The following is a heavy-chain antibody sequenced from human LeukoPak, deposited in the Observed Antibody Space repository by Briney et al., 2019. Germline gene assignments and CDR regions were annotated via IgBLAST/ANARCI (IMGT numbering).Heavy chain of an antibody. Sequence: PSETLSLTCTVSGGSISSYYWGWIRQPPGKGLEWIGNIYYSGSTYYNPSLKSRVTISVDTSKNQFSLKLSSVTAADTAVYYCARHGTYCSSTSCYSDAFDIWGQGTMVTVSS. J-gene: IGHJ3*02. V-gene: IGHV4-39*01. D-gene: IGHD2-2*01. CDR1: GGSISSYY. CDR3: ARHGTYCSSTSCYSDAFDI. CDR2: IYYSGST.